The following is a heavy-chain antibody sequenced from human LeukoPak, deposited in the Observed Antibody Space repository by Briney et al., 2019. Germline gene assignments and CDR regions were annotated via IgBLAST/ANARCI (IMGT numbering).Heavy chain of an antibody. CDR2: INPNSGGT. CDR1: GYTFTSYN. J-gene: IGHJ4*02. D-gene: IGHD6-6*01. CDR3: ARSIAARPFDY. Sequence: GASVKVSCKASGYTFTSYNINWVRQATGQGLEWMGWINPNSGGTNYAQKFQGRVTMTRDTSISTAYMELSRLRSDDTAVYYCARSIAARPFDYWGQGTLVTVSS. V-gene: IGHV1-2*02.